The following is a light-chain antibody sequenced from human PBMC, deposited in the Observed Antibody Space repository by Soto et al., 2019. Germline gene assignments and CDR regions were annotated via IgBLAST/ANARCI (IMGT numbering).Light chain of an antibody. J-gene: IGLJ3*02. V-gene: IGLV1-47*01. CDR3: AAWDDSLSAWV. CDR1: SSNIGTKY. Sequence: QSVLTQPPSASGTPGQGVAISCSGSSSNIGTKYVYWFQQQVPGTAPKLLISLNNQRHSGIPDRFSGSKSGTSASLAISGLRSEDEADYYCAAWDDSLSAWVFGGGTKLTVL. CDR2: LNN.